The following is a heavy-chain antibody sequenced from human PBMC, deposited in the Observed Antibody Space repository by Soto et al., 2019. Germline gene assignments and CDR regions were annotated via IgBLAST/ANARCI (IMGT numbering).Heavy chain of an antibody. CDR2: ISWNSGTI. J-gene: IGHJ6*02. Sequence: EVQVVESGGGLVQPGRSLRLSCAASGFSFDDYAMHWVRQAPGKGLEWVSGISWNSGTIGYADSVKGRFTISRDNAKNSPYLQLNSLRAEDMALYYSSKSTGVTPNGIGVWGQGTTVTVSS. CDR1: GFSFDDYA. CDR3: SKSTGVTPNGIGV. V-gene: IGHV3-9*03. D-gene: IGHD2-15*01.